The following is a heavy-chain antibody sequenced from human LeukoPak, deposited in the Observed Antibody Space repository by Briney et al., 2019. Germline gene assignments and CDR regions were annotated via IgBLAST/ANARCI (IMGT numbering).Heavy chain of an antibody. CDR3: AKEFSGYLASFEY. CDR2: TSFDGSYK. J-gene: IGHJ4*02. CDR1: GFTFSSYG. D-gene: IGHD3-22*01. V-gene: IGHV3-30*18. Sequence: GGSLRLSCAASGFTFSSYGMHWVRQAPGKGLEWVAMTSFDGSYKNYADSVKRRFTISRDNSKNRLYLQMNSLRAEDTAVYYCAKEFSGYLASFEYWGQGTLVTVSS.